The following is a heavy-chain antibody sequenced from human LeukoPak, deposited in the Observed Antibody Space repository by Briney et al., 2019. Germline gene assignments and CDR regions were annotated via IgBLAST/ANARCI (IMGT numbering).Heavy chain of an antibody. V-gene: IGHV4-39*07. J-gene: IGHJ3*02. CDR3: AGSSYPDAFDI. CDR2: IYYSGST. CDR1: GGSISSGSYY. Sequence: PSQTLSLTCTISGGSISSGSYYWGWIRQPPGKGLEWIGSIYYSGSTYYNPSLKSRVTISVDTSKNQFSLKLSSVTAADTAVYYCAGSSYPDAFDIWGQGTMVTVSS. D-gene: IGHD2-15*01.